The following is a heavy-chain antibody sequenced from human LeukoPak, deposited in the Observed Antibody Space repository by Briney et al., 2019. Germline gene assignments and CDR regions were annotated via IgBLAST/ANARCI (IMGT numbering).Heavy chain of an antibody. CDR3: ARGEYGSGSYHIDY. D-gene: IGHD3-10*01. J-gene: IGHJ4*02. CDR1: GFTFSYFY. V-gene: IGHV3-11*04. Sequence: GGSLRLSCAASGFTFSYFYMTWIRQAPGKGLEWVSYISSSGSTIYYADSVKGRFTISRDNAKNSLYLQMNSLRAEDTAVYYCARGEYGSGSYHIDYWGQGTLVTVSS. CDR2: ISSSGSTI.